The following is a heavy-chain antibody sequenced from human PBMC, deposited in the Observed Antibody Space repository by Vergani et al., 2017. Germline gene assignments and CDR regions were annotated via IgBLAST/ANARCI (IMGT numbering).Heavy chain of an antibody. D-gene: IGHD3-22*01. V-gene: IGHV1-24*01. CDR3: ATYDLADYDSSGYPAGGFDA. CDR2: FDPEDGET. CDR1: GYTLTELS. Sequence: QVQLVQSGAEVKKPGASVKVSCKVSGYTLTELSMHWVRQAPGKGLEWMGGFDPEDGETIYAQKFQGRVTMTEDTSTDTAYRELSSLRSEDTAVYYCATYDLADYDSSGYPAGGFDAWGQGTLVTVSS. J-gene: IGHJ5*02.